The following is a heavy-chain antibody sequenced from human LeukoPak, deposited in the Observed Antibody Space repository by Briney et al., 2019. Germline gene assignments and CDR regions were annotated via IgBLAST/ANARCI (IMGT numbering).Heavy chain of an antibody. CDR3: ARGTIVVDPSYNWFDP. CDR1: GGSFSGYY. V-gene: IGHV4-34*01. J-gene: IGHJ5*02. D-gene: IGHD3-22*01. Sequence: PSETLSLTCAVYGGSFSGYYWSWIRQPPGKGLEWIGEINHSGSTNYSPSLKSRVTISVDTSKNQFSLKLSSVTAADTAVYYCARGTIVVDPSYNWFDPWGQGTLVTVSS. CDR2: INHSGST.